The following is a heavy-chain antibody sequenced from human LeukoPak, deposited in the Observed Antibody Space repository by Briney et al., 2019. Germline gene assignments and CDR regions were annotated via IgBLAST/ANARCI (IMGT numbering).Heavy chain of an antibody. CDR3: ARSGRQLPHFDY. CDR2: IYTSGST. CDR1: GGSISSYY. D-gene: IGHD1-26*01. V-gene: IGHV4-4*07. J-gene: IGHJ4*02. Sequence: SETLSLTCTVSGGSISSYYWSWIRQPAGKGLEWIGRIYTSGSTNYNPSLKSRVTISVDTSKNQFSLKLSSVTAADTAVYYCARSGRQLPHFDYWGQGTLVTVSS.